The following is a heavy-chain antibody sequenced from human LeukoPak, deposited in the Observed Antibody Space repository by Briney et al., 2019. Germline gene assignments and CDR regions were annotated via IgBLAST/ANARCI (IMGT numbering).Heavy chain of an antibody. CDR2: INHSGST. V-gene: IGHV4-34*01. D-gene: IGHD6-13*01. CDR3: ARGSPAAAGRPWFDP. CDR1: GGSFSGYY. J-gene: IGHJ5*02. Sequence: PSETLSLTCAVYGGSFSGYYWSWIRQPPGKGLEWIGEINHSGSTNYNPSLKSRVTISVDTSKNQFSLKLSSVTAADTAVYYCARGSPAAAGRPWFDPWGQGTLVTVSS.